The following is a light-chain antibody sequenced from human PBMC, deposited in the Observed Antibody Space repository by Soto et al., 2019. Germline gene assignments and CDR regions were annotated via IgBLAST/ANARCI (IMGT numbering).Light chain of an antibody. CDR1: QSVGDS. CDR3: QQGTYWST. Sequence: IVLTQSPGTLSLSPGETATLSCRASQSVGDSLAWYQQKPGQSPRLLIFGASNRATGVPGRFSGSGSGTDFTLTISSLEPEDFAVYFCQQGTYWSTFGGG. J-gene: IGKJ4*01. V-gene: IGKV3-11*01. CDR2: GAS.